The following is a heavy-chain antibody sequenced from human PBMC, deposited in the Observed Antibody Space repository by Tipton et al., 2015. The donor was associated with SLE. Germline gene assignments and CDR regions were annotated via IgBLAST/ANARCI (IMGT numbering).Heavy chain of an antibody. CDR3: ARHRGDFDY. J-gene: IGHJ4*01. CDR2: IYYRGST. Sequence: LRLSCTVSGGSISSYFWSWIRQSPGKGLEWIGYIYYRGSTSYNPSLKSRVSISLDTSKNQFSLNLSSVTAADTAVYYCARHRGDFDYWGHGTLVTVSS. CDR1: GGSISSYF. D-gene: IGHD3-16*01. V-gene: IGHV4-59*08.